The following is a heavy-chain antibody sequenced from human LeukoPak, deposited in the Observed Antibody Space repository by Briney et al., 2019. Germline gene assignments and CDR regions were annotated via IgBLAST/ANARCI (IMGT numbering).Heavy chain of an antibody. Sequence: GGSLRLSCAASGFTFSSYGMHWVRQAPGKGLEWVAFIRYDGSNKYYADSVKGRFTISRDNSKNTLYLQMNSLRAEDTAVYYCAKADEYYDYVWGSYRPHKFDHWGQGTLVTVSS. CDR1: GFTFSSYG. CDR2: IRYDGSNK. J-gene: IGHJ4*02. D-gene: IGHD3-16*02. V-gene: IGHV3-30*02. CDR3: AKADEYYDYVWGSYRPHKFDH.